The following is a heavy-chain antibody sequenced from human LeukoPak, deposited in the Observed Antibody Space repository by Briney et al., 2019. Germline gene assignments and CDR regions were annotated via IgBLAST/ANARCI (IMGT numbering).Heavy chain of an antibody. CDR2: ISSGSTFI. CDR3: ARGIAVAGTVTGGYYYYGMDV. V-gene: IGHV3-21*01. J-gene: IGHJ6*02. D-gene: IGHD6-19*01. CDR1: GFTFSAYN. Sequence: GGALRLSCAASGFTFSAYNMNWVRQAPGKGLEWVSSISSGSTFIYYADSVKGRFTISRDNAKNSLYLQMNSLRAEDTAVYYCARGIAVAGTVTGGYYYYGMDVWGQGTTVTVSS.